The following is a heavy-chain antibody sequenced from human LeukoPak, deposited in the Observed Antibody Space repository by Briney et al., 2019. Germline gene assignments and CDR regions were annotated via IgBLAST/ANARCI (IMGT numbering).Heavy chain of an antibody. CDR2: INSDESTT. CDR1: GFTFSSYA. Sequence: GGSLRLSCSASGFTFSSYAMHWVRQAPGKGLVWVSRINSDESTTVYADSVKGRFTISRDNAKNTLYLQMNSLTAEDTAVYYCARSDWFDPWGQGTLVTVSS. J-gene: IGHJ5*02. V-gene: IGHV3-74*01. CDR3: ARSDWFDP.